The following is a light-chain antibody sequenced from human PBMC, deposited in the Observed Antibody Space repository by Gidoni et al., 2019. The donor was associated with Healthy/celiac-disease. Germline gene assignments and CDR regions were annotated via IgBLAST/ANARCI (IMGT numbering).Light chain of an antibody. V-gene: IGKV3-15*01. CDR2: GAS. CDR1: QSVSSN. CDR3: QQYNNWPPCT. Sequence: EILMPHSPATLSVSPGERATLSCRASQSVSSNLAWYQQKPGQAPRLLIYGASTRATGIPARFSGSGSGTEFTLTISSLQSEDFAVYYCQQYNNWPPCTFGQGTKLEIK. J-gene: IGKJ2*02.